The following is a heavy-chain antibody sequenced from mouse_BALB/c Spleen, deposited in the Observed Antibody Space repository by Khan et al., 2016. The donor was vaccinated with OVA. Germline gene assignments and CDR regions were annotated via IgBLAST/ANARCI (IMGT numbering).Heavy chain of an antibody. CDR1: GFSLTSYG. CDR3: ARWFDGYSSLYAMDY. V-gene: IGHV2-6*02. CDR2: IWSDGST. J-gene: IGHJ4*01. Sequence: VQLKESGPGLVAPSQSLSITCTVSGFSLTSYGIHWVRQPPGKGLEWLVVIWSDGSTNYNSVLKSRLSIREDNSKSQVFLKMNSLQTDDTAIYYCARWFDGYSSLYAMDYWGQGTSVTVSS. D-gene: IGHD2-3*01.